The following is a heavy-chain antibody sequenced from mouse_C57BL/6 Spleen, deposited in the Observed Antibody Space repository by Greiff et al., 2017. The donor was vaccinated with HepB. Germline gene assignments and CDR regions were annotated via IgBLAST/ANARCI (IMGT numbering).Heavy chain of an antibody. V-gene: IGHV1-81*01. Sequence: VKLQQSGAELVRPGASVKLSCKASGYTFTSYGISWVKQRTGQGLEWIGEIYPRSGNTYYNEKFKGKATLTADTSSSTAYMELRSLTSEDSAVYFCARSSFIATARDYWGQGTSVTVSS. CDR2: IYPRSGNT. D-gene: IGHD1-1*01. CDR1: GYTFTSYG. J-gene: IGHJ4*01. CDR3: ARSSFIATARDY.